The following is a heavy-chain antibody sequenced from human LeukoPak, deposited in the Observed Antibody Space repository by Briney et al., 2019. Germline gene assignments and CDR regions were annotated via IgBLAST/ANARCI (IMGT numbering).Heavy chain of an antibody. J-gene: IGHJ6*02. Sequence: GSSVTVSCTASGGTFSSYAISWVRQAPGQGLEWMGRIIPILGIANYAQKFQGRVTITADKSTSTAYMELSSLRSEDTAVYYCARDRGCSSTSCEVYYYYYGMDVWGQGTTVTVSS. V-gene: IGHV1-69*04. CDR2: IIPILGIA. CDR3: ARDRGCSSTSCEVYYYYYGMDV. D-gene: IGHD2-2*01. CDR1: GGTFSSYA.